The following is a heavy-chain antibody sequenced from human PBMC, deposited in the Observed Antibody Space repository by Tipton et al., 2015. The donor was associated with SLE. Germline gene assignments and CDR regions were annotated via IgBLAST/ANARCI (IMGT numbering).Heavy chain of an antibody. CDR3: AKDRRITMVRGVTPDAFDI. CDR2: ISGSGTTT. Sequence: SLRLSCAASGFTFSNYAMTWVRQAPGKGLEWVSGISGSGTTTDYADSVKGRFTISRDNSKNTLYLQMNSLRAEDTAVYYCAKDRRITMVRGVTPDAFDIWGQGTMVTVSS. J-gene: IGHJ3*02. CDR1: GFTFSNYA. D-gene: IGHD3-10*01. V-gene: IGHV3-23*01.